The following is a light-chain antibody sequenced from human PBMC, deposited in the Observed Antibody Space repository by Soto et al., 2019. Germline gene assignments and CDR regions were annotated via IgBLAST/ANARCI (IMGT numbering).Light chain of an antibody. CDR2: RAS. Sequence: IVMTQSAATLSWSPGERATLSCRAGQTIYSNVAWYQQRPGQPPSVLIYRASTRATGVPARFSGSGSGTEFTLTISSLQSEDFAVYYCQQYNNWPRTFGQGTKVDIK. CDR3: QQYNNWPRT. V-gene: IGKV3D-15*01. J-gene: IGKJ1*01. CDR1: QTIYSN.